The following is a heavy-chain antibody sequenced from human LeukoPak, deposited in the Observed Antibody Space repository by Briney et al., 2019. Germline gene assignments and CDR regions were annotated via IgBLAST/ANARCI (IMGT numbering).Heavy chain of an antibody. Sequence: PGGSLRLSCAASEFTVRSNYMSWVRQAPGKGLEWVSSITASGDSTYYAGSVRGQFTISRDNSRNTLYLQMNSLRAEDTAVYYCARVRPHPIIDVWGKGTTVTVSS. D-gene: IGHD6-6*01. CDR1: EFTVRSNY. J-gene: IGHJ6*03. CDR2: ITASGDST. CDR3: ARVRPHPIIDV. V-gene: IGHV3-23*01.